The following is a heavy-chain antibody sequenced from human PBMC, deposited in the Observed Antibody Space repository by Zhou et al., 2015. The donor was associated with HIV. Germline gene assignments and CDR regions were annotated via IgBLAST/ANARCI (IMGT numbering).Heavy chain of an antibody. D-gene: IGHD6-19*01. CDR1: GGSFSTDG. Sequence: QVQLVQSGAEVKKPGASVKVSCKASGGSFSTDGISWVRQAPGQGLEWVGGIIPVFGTTKNAQKFQGRVTITADRSTSTAYMDLRSLRFEDTAVYYCARDHSSGCPYYWGQGTLVTVSS. CDR2: IIPVFGTT. J-gene: IGHJ4*02. V-gene: IGHV1-69*06. CDR3: ARDHSSGCPYY.